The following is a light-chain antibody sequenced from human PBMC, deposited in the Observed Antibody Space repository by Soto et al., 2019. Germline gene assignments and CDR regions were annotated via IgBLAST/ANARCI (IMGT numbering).Light chain of an antibody. CDR2: QTS. V-gene: IGKV3D-11*03. Sequence: EIVLRQSPATLSSSPCGRVTVPCRASQYINTRLAWYQHRPGQAPRLLIYQTSIRAAGIPARFSGSGSGTDFTLTISRLEPEDFAVYYCQHYAGGSRITFGQGTRLEIK. CDR3: QHYAGGSRIT. CDR1: QYINTR. J-gene: IGKJ5*01.